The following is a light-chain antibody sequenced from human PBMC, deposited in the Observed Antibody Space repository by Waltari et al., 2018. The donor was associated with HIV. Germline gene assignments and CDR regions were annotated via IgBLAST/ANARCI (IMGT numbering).Light chain of an antibody. CDR2: WAS. CDR1: RTVLYNRNY. J-gene: IGKJ4*01. CDR3: QQYYTLRST. Sequence: DIVMTQSPDSLAVSLGGRATVTCTSSRTVLYNRNYLAWYQQKPGQAPKVLIYWASTRAFGVPDRFSGSGSGTDFSLTISRVQADDVAIYYCQQYYTLRSTFGGGTKIEI. V-gene: IGKV4-1*01.